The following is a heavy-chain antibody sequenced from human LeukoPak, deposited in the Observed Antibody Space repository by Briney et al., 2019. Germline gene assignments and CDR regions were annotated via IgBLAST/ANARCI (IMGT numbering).Heavy chain of an antibody. CDR3: AKAPSEIGGYYPEYFRH. CDR1: GFTFSTYW. J-gene: IGHJ1*01. V-gene: IGHV3-74*01. D-gene: IGHD3-22*01. CDR2: IKSDGST. Sequence: LSGGSLRLSCAASGFTFSTYWMHWVRQAPGKGLVWVSRIKSDGSTNYADSVKGRFTISRDNAKNTVSLQMNSLRPEDTGVYYCAKAPSEIGGYYPEYFRHWGQGTLVTVSS.